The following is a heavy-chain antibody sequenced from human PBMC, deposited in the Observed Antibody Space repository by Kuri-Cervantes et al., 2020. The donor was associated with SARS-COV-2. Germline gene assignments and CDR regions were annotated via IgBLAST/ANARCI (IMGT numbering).Heavy chain of an antibody. Sequence: GSLRLSCTVSGGSISSYYWSWIRQPAGKGLEWIGRIYYSGSTYYNPSLKSRVTISVDTSKNQFSLKLSSVTAADTAVYYCARARMDYMDVWGKGTTVTVSS. D-gene: IGHD2-8*01. V-gene: IGHV4-4*07. J-gene: IGHJ6*03. CDR3: ARARMDYMDV. CDR2: IYYSGST. CDR1: GGSISSYY.